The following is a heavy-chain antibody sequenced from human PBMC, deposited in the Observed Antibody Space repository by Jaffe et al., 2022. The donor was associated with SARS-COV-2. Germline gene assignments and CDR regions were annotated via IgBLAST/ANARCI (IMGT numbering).Heavy chain of an antibody. J-gene: IGHJ6*03. V-gene: IGHV3-72*01. CDR3: TAITLIVDGAFYMDV. CDR2: TRNKTKSYTT. Sequence: EVQLVESGGGLVQPGGSLTLSCAVSGFTFSDHYMDWVRQAPGKGLEWVGRTRNKTKSYTTEYAASVRGRFVVSRDDSRSSLYLQMSSLRTEDTAIYYCTAITLIVDGAFYMDVWGKGTTVTVSS. D-gene: IGHD3-22*01. CDR1: GFTFSDHY.